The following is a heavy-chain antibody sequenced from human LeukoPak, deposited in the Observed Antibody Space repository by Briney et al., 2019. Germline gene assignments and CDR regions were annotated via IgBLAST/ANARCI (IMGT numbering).Heavy chain of an antibody. CDR3: ARHEQRVAGTPPGS. D-gene: IGHD6-19*01. CDR1: GGSISSSSYY. Sequence: PSETLSLTCTVSGGSISSSSYYWGWIRQPPGKGLEWIGSIYYSGSTYYSPSLKSRVTISVDTSKNQFSLKLSSVTAADTAVYYCARHEQRVAGTPPGSWGQGTLVTVSS. V-gene: IGHV4-39*01. CDR2: IYYSGST. J-gene: IGHJ5*02.